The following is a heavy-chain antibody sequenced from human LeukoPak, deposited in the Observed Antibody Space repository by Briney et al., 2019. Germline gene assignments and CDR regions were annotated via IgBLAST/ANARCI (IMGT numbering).Heavy chain of an antibody. CDR3: ANSPGIAVV. J-gene: IGHJ4*02. CDR1: GFTFSSYS. Sequence: QPGGSLRLSCAASGFTFSSYSMNWVRQAPGKGLEWVSYISSSSSTIYYADSVKGRFTISRDNAKNSLYLRMNSLRAEDTAVYYCANSPGIAVVWGQGTLVTVSS. D-gene: IGHD6-19*01. V-gene: IGHV3-48*01. CDR2: ISSSSSTI.